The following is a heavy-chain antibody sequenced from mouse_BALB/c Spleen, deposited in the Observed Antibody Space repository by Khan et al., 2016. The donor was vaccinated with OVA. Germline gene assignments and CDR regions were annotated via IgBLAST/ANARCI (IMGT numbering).Heavy chain of an antibody. CDR3: ARPPYFSDVMDY. Sequence: QIQLVQSGPELKKPGETVKISCKAFGYTFRNDGMNWVKQAPGKGLKWMGWINTYTGESTHADDFKGRFVFSLEISASTAYLQINNLKNEDTATYFCARPPYFSDVMDYWGQGTSVTVSS. CDR2: INTYTGES. V-gene: IGHV9-3-1*01. J-gene: IGHJ4*01. D-gene: IGHD2-10*01. CDR1: GYTFRNDG.